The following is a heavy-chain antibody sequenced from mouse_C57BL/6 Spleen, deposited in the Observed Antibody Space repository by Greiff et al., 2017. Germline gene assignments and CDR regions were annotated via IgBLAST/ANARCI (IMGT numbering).Heavy chain of an antibody. J-gene: IGHJ4*01. Sequence: QVQLQQPGAELVMPGASVKLSCKASGYTFTSYWMHWVKQRPGQGLEWIGEIDPSDSYTNYNQKFKGKSTLTVDKSSSTAYMQLSSLTSEDSAVYYCARVYSHAMDYWGQGTSVTVSS. CDR1: GYTFTSYW. CDR2: IDPSDSYT. V-gene: IGHV1-69*01. CDR3: ARVYSHAMDY. D-gene: IGHD2-1*01.